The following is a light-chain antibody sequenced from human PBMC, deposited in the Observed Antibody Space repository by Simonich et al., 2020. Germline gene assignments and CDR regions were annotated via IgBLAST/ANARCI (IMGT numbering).Light chain of an antibody. CDR1: QSVSSSY. CDR3: QQYGSSHHT. J-gene: IGKJ2*01. V-gene: IGKV3D-20*01. Sequence: EIVLTQSPGTLSLSPGERATLSCKASQSVSSSYLDWYQQKPGLAPRLLNYDASSRATGIPDRFSGSGSGTDFTLTISRLEPEDFAVYYCQQYGSSHHTFGQGTKLEIK. CDR2: DAS.